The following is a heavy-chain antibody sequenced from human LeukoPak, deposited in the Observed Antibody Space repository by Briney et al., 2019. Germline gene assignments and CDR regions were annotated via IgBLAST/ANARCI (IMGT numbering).Heavy chain of an antibody. CDR2: IKQDGSEK. D-gene: IGHD5-24*01. V-gene: IGHV3-7*01. CDR3: AREEMATTFMVY. CDR1: GFTFSSYE. J-gene: IGHJ4*02. Sequence: PGGSLRLSCAASGFTFSSYEMNWVRQAPGKGLEWVANIKQDGSEKYYVDSVKGRFTISRDNAKNSLYLQMNSLRAEDTAVYYCAREEMATTFMVYWGQGTLVTVSS.